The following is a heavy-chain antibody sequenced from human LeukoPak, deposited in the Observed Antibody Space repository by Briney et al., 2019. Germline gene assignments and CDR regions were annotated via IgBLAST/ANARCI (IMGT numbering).Heavy chain of an antibody. V-gene: IGHV4-59*01. D-gene: IGHD4-17*01. J-gene: IGHJ6*03. CDR1: GGSISSYY. CDR3: VRRRGGDYGMYYYYYMDV. CDR2: IYYSGST. Sequence: SETLSLTCTVSGGSISSYYWSWIRQPPGKGLEWIGYIYYSGSTNYNPSLKSRVTISVDTSKNQFSLKLSSVTAADTAVYYCVRRRGGDYGMYYYYYMDVWGKGTTVTVSS.